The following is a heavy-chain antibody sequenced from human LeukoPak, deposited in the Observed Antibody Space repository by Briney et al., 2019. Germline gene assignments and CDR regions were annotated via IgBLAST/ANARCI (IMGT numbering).Heavy chain of an antibody. D-gene: IGHD3-10*01. CDR1: GGSFSGYY. J-gene: IGHJ4*02. CDR2: INHSGST. Sequence: PSETLSLTCAVYGGSFSGYYWSWIRQPPGKGLEWIGEINHSGSTNYNPSLKSRVTISVDTSKNQFSLKLSSVTAADTAVYYCASVQYYYGSGSPDYWGQGTLVTVSS. V-gene: IGHV4-34*01. CDR3: ASVQYYYGSGSPDY.